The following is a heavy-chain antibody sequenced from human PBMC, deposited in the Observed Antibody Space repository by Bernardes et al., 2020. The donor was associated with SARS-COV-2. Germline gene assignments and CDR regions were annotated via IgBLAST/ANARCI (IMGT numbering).Heavy chain of an antibody. Sequence: ALVKVSRKASGYTFTNYGVSWVRQAPGQGLEWMGWISAYNGNTHYAQNFQGRVTLTRDTSTSTAYLELRSLRSDDTAVYYCARGEGYYQDWGQGTLITVFS. CDR2: ISAYNGNT. CDR3: ARGEGYYQD. V-gene: IGHV1-18*04. CDR1: GYTFTNYG. D-gene: IGHD1-26*01. J-gene: IGHJ1*01.